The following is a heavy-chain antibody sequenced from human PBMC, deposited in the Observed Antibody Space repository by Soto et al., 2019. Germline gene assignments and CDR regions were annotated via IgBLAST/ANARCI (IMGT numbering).Heavy chain of an antibody. V-gene: IGHV5-51*01. Sequence: GESLKISCKGSGYIFSNTWIAWVRQMPGKGLEWMGSIYPGDSDTRYSPSFQGRVTMSADKSISTAYLQWSSLKASDTAMYCCESNKRYAERLSALEYWCKGTPVTAPQ. J-gene: IGHJ4*02. D-gene: IGHD1-1*01. CDR3: ESNKRYAERLSALEY. CDR1: GYIFSNTW. CDR2: IYPGDSDT.